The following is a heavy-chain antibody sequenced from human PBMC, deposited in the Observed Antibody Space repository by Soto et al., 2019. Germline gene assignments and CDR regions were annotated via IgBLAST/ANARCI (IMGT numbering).Heavy chain of an antibody. J-gene: IGHJ5*02. CDR2: IIPSLGIA. CDR1: CGTFSSYP. V-gene: IGHV1-69*02. Sequence: QVQLVQSGAEVKKPGSSVKVSCKASCGTFSSYPISWVRQAPGQGLEWMGRIIPSLGIAYYAQKFQGRVTITAAKSTSTAYMELSSLRSEDTAVYYYARGVSGSESYYNGKWFDPWGQGTLVTVSS. CDR3: ARGVSGSESYYNGKWFDP. D-gene: IGHD3-10*01.